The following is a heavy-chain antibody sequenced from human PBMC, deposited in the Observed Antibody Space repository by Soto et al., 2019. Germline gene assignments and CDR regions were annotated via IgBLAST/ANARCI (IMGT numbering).Heavy chain of an antibody. Sequence: QVQLVQSGAEVKKPGSSVKVSCKASGGTFSSYAISWVRQAPGQGLEWMGGIIPIFGTANYAQKFQGRVTITADESTSTAYMKLSSLRSEDTAVYYCARAIVVVPAATTYFDYWGQGTLVTVSS. CDR1: GGTFSSYA. CDR3: ARAIVVVPAATTYFDY. V-gene: IGHV1-69*01. CDR2: IIPIFGTA. J-gene: IGHJ4*02. D-gene: IGHD2-2*01.